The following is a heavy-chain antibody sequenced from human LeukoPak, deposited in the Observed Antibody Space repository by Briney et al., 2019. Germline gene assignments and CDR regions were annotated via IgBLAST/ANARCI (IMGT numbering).Heavy chain of an antibody. Sequence: PGGFLRLSCGASGFTFRTSTMHWVRQAPGKGLEWVAAISYDGNSQYYADSVKGRFHIYRDNLKSAQYLQMNSLRGEDTALYHCATRLAVDAFDIWGQGAMVTVSS. J-gene: IGHJ3*02. CDR2: ISYDGNSQ. CDR3: ATRLAVDAFDI. D-gene: IGHD3-9*01. V-gene: IGHV3-30*04. CDR1: GFTFRTST.